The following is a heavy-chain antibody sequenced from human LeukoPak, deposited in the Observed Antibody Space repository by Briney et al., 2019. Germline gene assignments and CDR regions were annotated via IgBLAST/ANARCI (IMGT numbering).Heavy chain of an antibody. V-gene: IGHV3-23*01. CDR3: AKGTGKSTLNWFDS. D-gene: IGHD1-1*01. CDR2: IGGSGDNT. Sequence: GGSLRLSCAASGFTFNDYAMNWVRQAPGKGLEWVSAIGGSGDNTFYADSVKGRFSISRDNSKNTLYLQMNSLRAEDTAVYYCAKGTGKSTLNWFDSWGQGTLVTVSS. CDR1: GFTFNDYA. J-gene: IGHJ5*01.